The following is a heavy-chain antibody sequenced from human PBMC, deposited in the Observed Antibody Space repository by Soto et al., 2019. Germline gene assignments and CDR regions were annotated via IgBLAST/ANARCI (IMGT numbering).Heavy chain of an antibody. J-gene: IGHJ5*02. Sequence: SETLSLTCTVSGGSISSSSYYWGWIRQPPGKGLEWIGSIYYSGSTYYNPSLKSRVTISVDTSKNQFSLKLSSVTAADTAVYYFARHKGISSWTYRYNWFDPWGQGTLVTVSS. D-gene: IGHD6-13*01. CDR3: ARHKGISSWTYRYNWFDP. CDR2: IYYSGST. V-gene: IGHV4-39*01. CDR1: GGSISSSSYY.